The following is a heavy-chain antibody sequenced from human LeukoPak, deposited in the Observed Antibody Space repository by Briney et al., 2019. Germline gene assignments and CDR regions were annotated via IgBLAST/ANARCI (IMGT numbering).Heavy chain of an antibody. CDR2: IKSKTDGGTT. CDR3: TTSMVAEARLNDPTSHFDY. D-gene: IGHD5-12*01. V-gene: IGHV3-15*01. CDR1: GFTFSNAW. J-gene: IGHJ4*02. Sequence: GGSLRLSCAASGFTFSNAWMSWVRQAPGKGLEWVGRIKSKTDGGTTDYAAPVKGRFTISRDDSKNTLYLQMNSLKTEDTAVYYCTTSMVAEARLNDPTSHFDYWGQGTLVTVSS.